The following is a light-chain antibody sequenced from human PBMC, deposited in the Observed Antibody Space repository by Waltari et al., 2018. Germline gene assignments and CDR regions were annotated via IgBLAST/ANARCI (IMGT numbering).Light chain of an antibody. V-gene: IGKV4-1*01. CDR2: WAS. CDR3: QQYYTTPYT. CDR1: QSVLYSSNDENY. J-gene: IGKJ2*01. Sequence: DIVMTQSPDSLAVSLGERATINCKSSQSVLYSSNDENYLTWYQQKPGQPPKLRIYWASTREAGVPDRFSGSGSGTDFTLTSSSLQAEDVAVYYCQQYYTTPYTFGQGTKLEIK.